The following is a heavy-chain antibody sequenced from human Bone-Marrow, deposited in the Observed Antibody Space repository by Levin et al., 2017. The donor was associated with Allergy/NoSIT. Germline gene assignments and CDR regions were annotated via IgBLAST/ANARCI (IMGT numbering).Heavy chain of an antibody. D-gene: IGHD2-15*01. CDR2: IYPGDSDT. V-gene: IGHV5-51*01. CDR3: ARLTYCSGGSGYSRGWFDP. J-gene: IGHJ5*02. Sequence: GESLKISCKGSGYSFTSSWIGWVRQMPGKGLEWMGIIYPGDSDTTYSPSFQGQVTISADKSISTAYLQWSSLKASDTAVYYCARLTYCSGGSGYSRGWFDPWGQGTLVTVSS. CDR1: GYSFTSSW.